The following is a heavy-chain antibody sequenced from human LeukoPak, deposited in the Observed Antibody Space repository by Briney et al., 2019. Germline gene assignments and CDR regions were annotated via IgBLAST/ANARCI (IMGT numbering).Heavy chain of an antibody. J-gene: IGHJ4*02. CDR2: IYTSGST. CDR3: ARDAGYDFWSGLLDY. Sequence: PSETLSLTCTASGVSISSYYWSWIRQPAGKGLDWIVHIYTSGSTNYNPSVKSLVTMSVDTSKNQFSLKLSAVTAAYMAVYYCARDAGYDFWSGLLDYWGQGTLVTVSS. CDR1: GVSISSYY. D-gene: IGHD3-3*01. V-gene: IGHV4-4*07.